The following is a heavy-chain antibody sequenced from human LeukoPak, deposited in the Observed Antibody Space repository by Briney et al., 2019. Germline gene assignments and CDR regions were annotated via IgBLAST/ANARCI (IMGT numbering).Heavy chain of an antibody. CDR1: GFTFSNAW. V-gene: IGHV3-15*01. D-gene: IGHD3-3*01. CDR3: TTDFRLEEYYYYGMDV. J-gene: IGHJ6*02. CDR2: IKSKTDGGTT. Sequence: GGSLRLSCAASGFTFSNAWMSWVRQAPGKGLEWVGRIKSKTDGGTTDYAAPVKGRFTISRDDSKNTLYLQMNSLKTEDTAVYYCTTDFRLEEYYYYGMDVWGQGTTVTVSS.